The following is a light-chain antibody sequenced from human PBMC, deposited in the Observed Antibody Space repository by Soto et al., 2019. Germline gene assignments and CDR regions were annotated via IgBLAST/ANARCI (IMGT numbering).Light chain of an antibody. J-gene: IGKJ1*01. Sequence: EIVMKQSPATLSVSPGERATLSCRASQSVSSNLDWYQQKPGQAPRLLIYGSSTSAAGIPARFRGSGSWSDFTLTIRGSQSVDCVEDDGQPYNNCQLSFGRVTKVVSK. CDR2: GSS. V-gene: IGKV3-15*01. CDR1: QSVSSN. CDR3: QPYNNCQLS.